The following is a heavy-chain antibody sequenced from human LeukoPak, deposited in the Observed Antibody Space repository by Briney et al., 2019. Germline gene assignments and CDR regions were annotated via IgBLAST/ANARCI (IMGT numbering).Heavy chain of an antibody. CDR2: IYYSGST. CDR3: ARFSSHDWYFDL. CDR1: GGSISSYY. J-gene: IGHJ2*01. V-gene: IGHV4-59*01. Sequence: SETLSLTCTVSGGSISSYYWSWVRQAPGKGLEWIGYIYYSGSTNYNPSLKSRATISEDTSKNQFSLKLSSVTAVDTAVYYCARFSSHDWYFDLWGRGALVTVSS.